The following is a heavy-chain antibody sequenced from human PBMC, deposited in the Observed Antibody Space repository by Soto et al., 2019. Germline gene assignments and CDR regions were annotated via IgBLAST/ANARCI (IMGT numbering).Heavy chain of an antibody. CDR1: GFTFDDYT. CDR3: AKVAYYYDSSGYYLDY. CDR2: ISWDGVST. V-gene: IGHV3-43*01. J-gene: IGHJ4*02. D-gene: IGHD3-22*01. Sequence: EVQLVESGGVVEQPGGSLRLSCAASGFTFDDYTMHWVRQAPGKGLEWVSLISWDGVSTYYADSVKGRFTISRDNSKNSVYLQMNSLRTEDTALYYCAKVAYYYDSSGYYLDYWGQGTLVTVSS.